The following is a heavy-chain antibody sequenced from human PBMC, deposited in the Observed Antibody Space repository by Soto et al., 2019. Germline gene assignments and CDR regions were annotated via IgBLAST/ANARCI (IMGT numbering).Heavy chain of an antibody. Sequence: SETLSLTCTVSGGSISSGDYYWSWIRQPPGKGLEWIGYIYYSGSTYYNPSLKSRVTISVDTSKNQFSLKLSSVTAADTAVYYCAREGPVVDFDYWGQGTLVPVSS. CDR3: AREGPVVDFDY. D-gene: IGHD2-15*01. V-gene: IGHV4-30-4*01. CDR2: IYYSGST. CDR1: GGSISSGDYY. J-gene: IGHJ4*02.